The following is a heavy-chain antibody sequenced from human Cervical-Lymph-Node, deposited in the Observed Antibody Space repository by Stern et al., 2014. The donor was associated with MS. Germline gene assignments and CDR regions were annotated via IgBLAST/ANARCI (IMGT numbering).Heavy chain of an antibody. CDR1: GYIFTDYY. Sequence: QDQLVQSGAEARAPGASMKVSCKASGYIFTDYYLHWVRQAPGQGLEWLGWINPNSGGPNYAQNFQGRVTMTRDTSISTAYMELRWLGSADTAVYYCARGSGTAYDLRGDYWGQGTLVTVSS. CDR3: ARGSGTAYDLRGDY. D-gene: IGHD3-3*01. J-gene: IGHJ4*01. V-gene: IGHV1-2*02. CDR2: INPNSGGP.